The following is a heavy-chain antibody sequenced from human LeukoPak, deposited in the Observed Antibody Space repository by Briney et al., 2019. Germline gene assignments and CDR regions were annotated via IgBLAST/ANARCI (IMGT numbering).Heavy chain of an antibody. Sequence: PGGSLRLSCAASGFTVSSNYMSWVRQAPGKGLEWVSVIYGGGSIYYADSVKGRLTISRDNSKNTLYLQMNSLRAEDTAVYYCATGEPAAGSAYWGQGTLVTVSS. D-gene: IGHD6-13*01. CDR1: GFTVSSNY. CDR3: ATGEPAAGSAY. J-gene: IGHJ4*02. V-gene: IGHV3-53*01. CDR2: IYGGGSI.